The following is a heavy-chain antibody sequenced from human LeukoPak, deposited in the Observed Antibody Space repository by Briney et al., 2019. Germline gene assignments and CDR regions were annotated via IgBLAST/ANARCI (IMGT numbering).Heavy chain of an antibody. CDR2: ISGSSDRR. CDR3: AKVVGYCSASSCSRQYFDY. Sequence: GGSLRLSCAASGFTFWSYSMTWVRQAPGKGLEWVSTISGSSDRRYYADSVKGRFTISRDNLKNTVYLQMSSLRAEDTAIFFCAKVVGYCSASSCSRQYFDYWGQGTRVTVSS. J-gene: IGHJ4*02. V-gene: IGHV3-23*01. CDR1: GFTFWSYS. D-gene: IGHD2-15*01.